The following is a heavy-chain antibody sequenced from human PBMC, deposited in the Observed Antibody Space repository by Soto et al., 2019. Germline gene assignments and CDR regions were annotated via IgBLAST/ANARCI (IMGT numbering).Heavy chain of an antibody. Sequence: GGSLRLSCAASEFTVSSNYMSWVRQAPGKGLEWVSVIYSGGSTYYADSVKGRFTISRDNSKNTLYLQMNSLRAEDTAVYYCATDRPGGFGPWGQGTRGTVSP. J-gene: IGHJ5*02. V-gene: IGHV3-53*01. CDR2: IYSGGST. D-gene: IGHD6-6*01. CDR3: ATDRPGGFGP. CDR1: EFTVSSNY.